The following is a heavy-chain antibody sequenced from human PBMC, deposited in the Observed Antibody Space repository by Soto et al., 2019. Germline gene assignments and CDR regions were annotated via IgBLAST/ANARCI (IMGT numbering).Heavy chain of an antibody. J-gene: IGHJ4*02. CDR3: ARGLWDDFWSGYYNGFDY. V-gene: IGHV1-46*03. D-gene: IGHD3-3*01. CDR1: GYTFTSYY. CDR2: INPSGGST. Sequence: ASVKVSCKASGYTFTSYYMHWVRQAPGQGLEWMGIINPSGGSTSYAQKFQGRVTMTRDTSTSTVYMELSSLRSEDTAVYYCARGLWDDFWSGYYNGFDYWGQGTLVTVS.